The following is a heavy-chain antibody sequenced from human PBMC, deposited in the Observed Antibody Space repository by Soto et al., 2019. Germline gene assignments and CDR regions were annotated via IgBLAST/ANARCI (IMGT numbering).Heavy chain of an antibody. CDR3: ARGGISHWAYFYYMDV. CDR1: VGSLSDYF. D-gene: IGHD2-21*01. CDR2: INHLGSI. V-gene: IGHV4-34*01. J-gene: IGHJ6*03. Sequence: QVQLQQWGAGLLKPSETLSLTCVVSVGSLSDYFWSWIRQPPGMALEWIGEINHLGSINYNPSLKSRVTMSVDTSKNQFSLTLNSVTAADTATYYCARGGISHWAYFYYMDVWDRGTTVTVSS.